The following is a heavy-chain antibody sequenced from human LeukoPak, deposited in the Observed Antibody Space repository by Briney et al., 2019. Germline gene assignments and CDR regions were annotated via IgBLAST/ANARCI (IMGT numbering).Heavy chain of an antibody. CDR2: INQDGAEK. Sequence: PGGSLRLSCAASGFTLSRFWMSWVRQVPGKGLERVANINQDGAEKYYVGSMKGRFTVSRDNAKNSLYLQMASLRAEDTAVYYCARGGTFVSDYWGQGTLVTVSS. J-gene: IGHJ4*02. CDR3: ARGGTFVSDY. V-gene: IGHV3-7*01. CDR1: GFTLSRFW. D-gene: IGHD1-1*01.